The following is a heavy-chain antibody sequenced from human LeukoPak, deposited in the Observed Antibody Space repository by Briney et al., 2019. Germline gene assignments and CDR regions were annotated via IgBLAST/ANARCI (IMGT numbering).Heavy chain of an antibody. J-gene: IGHJ4*02. V-gene: IGHV4-4*02. CDR2: IHHSGST. D-gene: IGHD5-18*01. CDR3: ARRTYSYGPFDY. CDR1: GGSISSSNW. Sequence: SETLSLTCAVSGGSISSSNWWSWVRQPPGKGLEWIGEIHHSGSTNYNPSLKSRVTISVDKSKNQFSLKLSSVTAADTAVYYCARRTYSYGPFDYWGQGTLVTVSS.